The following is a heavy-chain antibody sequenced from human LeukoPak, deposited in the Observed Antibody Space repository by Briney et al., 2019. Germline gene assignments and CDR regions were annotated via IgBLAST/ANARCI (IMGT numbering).Heavy chain of an antibody. CDR3: ARAFIGDAFDI. Sequence: SETLSLTCIVSGGSISSGGYYWSWIRQPPGKGLEWIGYIYYSGSTYYNPSLKSRATISVDTSKNQFSLMLSSVTAADTAVYYCARAFIGDAFDIWGQGTMVTVSS. D-gene: IGHD2-15*01. J-gene: IGHJ3*02. V-gene: IGHV4-30-4*01. CDR1: GGSISSGGYY. CDR2: IYYSGST.